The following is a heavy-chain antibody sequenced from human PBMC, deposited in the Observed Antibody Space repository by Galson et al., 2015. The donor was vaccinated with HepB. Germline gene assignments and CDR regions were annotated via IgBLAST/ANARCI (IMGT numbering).Heavy chain of an antibody. J-gene: IGHJ5*02. CDR2: ISGSGITTI. Sequence: SLRLSCAASGFTFTDSSMTRSRQAPGKGLEWVSYISGSGITTIFYAGSVKGRFTISRDNAKNSLCLQMTSLRAADTAVYYCARATLGWFDPWGQGTLVTVSS. D-gene: IGHD3-16*01. CDR1: GFTFTDSS. V-gene: IGHV3-11*01. CDR3: ARATLGWFDP.